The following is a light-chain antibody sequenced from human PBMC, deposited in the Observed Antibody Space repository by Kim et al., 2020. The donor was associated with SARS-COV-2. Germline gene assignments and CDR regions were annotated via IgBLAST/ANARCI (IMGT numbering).Light chain of an antibody. CDR3: SSYTSSTTYV. V-gene: IGLV2-14*01. CDR2: EVS. J-gene: IGLJ1*01. CDR1: SSDIGAYNY. Sequence: QSALPQPASVSGSPGQSITISYTGTSSDIGAYNYVSWYQQHPGKAPKMIISEVSNRPSGVSNRFSGSKSGNSASLTISGLQPEDEADYYCSSYTSSTTYVFGTGTKVTVL.